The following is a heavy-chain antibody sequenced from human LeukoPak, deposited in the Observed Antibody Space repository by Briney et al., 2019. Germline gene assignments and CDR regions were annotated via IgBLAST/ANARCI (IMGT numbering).Heavy chain of an antibody. J-gene: IGHJ5*02. V-gene: IGHV3-23*01. CDR3: AKDRGPSIAARPRDWFDP. CDR1: GFTFSSYA. Sequence: PGGSLRLSCAASGFTFSSYAMSWVRQVPGKGLEWVSVISGSGDNTYYADSVKGRFTISRDNSKNMLYLQMNSLRAEDTAVYYCAKDRGPSIAARPRDWFDPWGQGTLVTVSS. CDR2: ISGSGDNT. D-gene: IGHD6-6*01.